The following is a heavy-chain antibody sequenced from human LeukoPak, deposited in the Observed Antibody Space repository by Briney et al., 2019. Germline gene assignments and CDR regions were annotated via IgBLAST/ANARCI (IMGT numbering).Heavy chain of an antibody. D-gene: IGHD2-21*02. Sequence: SETLSLTCAVSGASISSPYWWNWVRQPPGKGLEWIGEIYHSGSTTYNPSLKSRVTISVDKSNNQFSLKVYSVTAADTAVYYCARRGSLAFCGGDCYSDAFDVWGQGTMVTVSS. V-gene: IGHV4-4*02. J-gene: IGHJ3*01. CDR2: IYHSGST. CDR1: GASISSPYW. CDR3: ARRGSLAFCGGDCYSDAFDV.